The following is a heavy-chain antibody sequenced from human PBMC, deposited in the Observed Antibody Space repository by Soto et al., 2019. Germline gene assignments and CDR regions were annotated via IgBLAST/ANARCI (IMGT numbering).Heavy chain of an antibody. J-gene: IGHJ4*02. CDR1: GFTFDDYA. CDR2: INWNSGSI. CDR3: TKGDELQSPSAD. V-gene: IGHV3-9*01. Sequence: EVELVESGGGLVQPGRSLRLSCTAFGFTFDDYAMHWVRQAPGKGLEWVSGINWNSGSIAYADSVRGRFTISRDNAKNSLHLQMQSLRVDDTAFYYCTKGDELQSPSADWGRGTLVTVSS. D-gene: IGHD2-21*01.